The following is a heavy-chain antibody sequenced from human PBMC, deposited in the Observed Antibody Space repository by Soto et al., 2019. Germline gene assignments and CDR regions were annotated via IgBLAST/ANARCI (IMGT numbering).Heavy chain of an antibody. J-gene: IGHJ4*02. CDR1: GGTFSSY. Sequence: QFQLVQSGAEVKKPGSSVKVSCKASGGTFSSYISWVRQAPGQGLEWMGRIIPILGIANYAQKFQGKVTITADKSTSTAYMELSSLRSEDTAVYYCANLATADTLDYWGQGTLVTVSS. V-gene: IGHV1-69*02. CDR3: ANLATADTLDY. CDR2: IIPILGIA. D-gene: IGHD6-13*01.